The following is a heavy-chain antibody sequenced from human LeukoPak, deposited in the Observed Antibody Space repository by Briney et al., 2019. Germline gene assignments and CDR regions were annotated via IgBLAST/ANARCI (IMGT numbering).Heavy chain of an antibody. J-gene: IGHJ4*02. D-gene: IGHD2-21*02. CDR3: ARANIVVVTAIQKSCCFDY. CDR1: GFTFSDYY. Sequence: GGSLRLSCAASGFTFSDYYMSWIRQAPGKGLEWVSYISSSSSYTNYADSVKGRFTISRDNAKNSLYLQMNSLRAEDTAVYYCARANIVVVTAIQKSCCFDYWGQGTLVTVSS. CDR2: ISSSSSYT. V-gene: IGHV3-11*06.